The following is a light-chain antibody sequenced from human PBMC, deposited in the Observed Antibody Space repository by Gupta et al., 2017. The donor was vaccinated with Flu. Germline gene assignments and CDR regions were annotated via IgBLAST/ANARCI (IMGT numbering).Light chain of an antibody. CDR1: SSDVGDYNR. J-gene: IGLJ3*02. Sequence: QSALTQPASVSGSPGQSITISCTGTSSDVGDYNRVSCYQHYPGKAPKLIIYEVTSWPAGVSNRFSGSKSGNTASLSMSRLQADDEADYYCSSYTRSTTSMIVWVFGGGTKVTVL. CDR2: EVT. V-gene: IGLV2-14*01. CDR3: SSYTRSTTSMIVWV.